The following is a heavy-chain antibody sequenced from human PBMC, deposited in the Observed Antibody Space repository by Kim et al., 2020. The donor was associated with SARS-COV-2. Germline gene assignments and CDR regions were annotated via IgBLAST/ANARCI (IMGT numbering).Heavy chain of an antibody. J-gene: IGHJ6*02. D-gene: IGHD5-18*01. CDR3: ARGDTPYYYYGMDV. Sequence: NPSLKSRVTISVDTSKNQFSLKLSSVTAADTAVYYCARGDTPYYYYGMDVWGQGTTVTVSS. V-gene: IGHV4-34*01.